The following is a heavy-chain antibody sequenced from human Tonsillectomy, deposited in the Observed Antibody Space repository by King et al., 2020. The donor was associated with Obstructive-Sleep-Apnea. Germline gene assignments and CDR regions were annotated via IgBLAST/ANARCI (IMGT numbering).Heavy chain of an antibody. CDR3: GGYDILTGYRDAFDI. V-gene: IGHV5-51*01. CDR1: GYSFISYW. J-gene: IGHJ3*02. D-gene: IGHD3-9*01. CDR2: IYPGDSDT. Sequence: VQLVESGAEVKKPGESPKISCKGSGYSFISYWIVWVRQMPGKGLEWMGIIYPGDSDTSYSSSFQGQVTISADKSISTAYLQWSSLKASDTAMYYCGGYDILTGYRDAFDIWGQGTMVTVSS.